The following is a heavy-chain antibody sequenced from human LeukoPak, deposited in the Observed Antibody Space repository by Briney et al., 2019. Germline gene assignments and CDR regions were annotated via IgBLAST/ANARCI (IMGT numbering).Heavy chain of an antibody. CDR3: WALSGGVDGHDWFDP. CDR2: FDPEDGET. CDR1: GYTLTELS. V-gene: IGHV1-24*01. J-gene: IGHJ5*02. Sequence: GASVKVSCKVSGYTLTELSMHWVRQAPGKGLEWMGGFDPEDGETIYAQKFQGRVTMTEDTSTDTAYMELSSLRSEDTAVYYCWALSGGVDGHDWFDPWGQGTLVTVSS. D-gene: IGHD3-3*01.